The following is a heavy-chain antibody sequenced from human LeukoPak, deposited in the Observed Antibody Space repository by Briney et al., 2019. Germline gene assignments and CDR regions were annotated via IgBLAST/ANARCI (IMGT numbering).Heavy chain of an antibody. CDR3: AKGGIITMIVVVISTNYFDY. J-gene: IGHJ4*02. CDR2: ISSSGSTI. Sequence: GGSLRLSCAASGFTFSDYYMSWIRQAPGKGLEGVSYISSSGSTIYYADSVKGRFTISRDNAKNSLYLQMNSLRAEDTAVYYCAKGGIITMIVVVISTNYFDYWGQGTLVTVSS. V-gene: IGHV3-11*01. CDR1: GFTFSDYY. D-gene: IGHD3-22*01.